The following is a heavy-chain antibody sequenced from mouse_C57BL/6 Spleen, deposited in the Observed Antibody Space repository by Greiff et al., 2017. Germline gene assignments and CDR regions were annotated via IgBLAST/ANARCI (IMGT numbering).Heavy chain of an antibody. D-gene: IGHD2-12*01. CDR3: ASYYSYY. CDR2: ISDGGSYT. J-gene: IGHJ2*01. V-gene: IGHV5-4*03. CDR1: GFTFSSYA. Sequence: EVKVVESGGGLVKPGGSLKLSCAASGFTFSSYAMSWVRQTPEKRLEWVATISDGGSYTYYPDNVKGRFTISRDNAKNNLYLQMSHLKSEDTAMYYCASYYSYYWGQGTTLTVSS.